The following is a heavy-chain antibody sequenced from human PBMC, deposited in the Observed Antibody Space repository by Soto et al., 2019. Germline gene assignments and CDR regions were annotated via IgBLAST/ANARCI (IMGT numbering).Heavy chain of an antibody. D-gene: IGHD3-10*01. Sequence: QLLQSGGGLVQPGGSLTLSCAASGFTFGTTDMSWVRQAPGEGLEWVSTIDGSGGITYYADSVKGRFTISRYNSRNTVYLQMNSLRGDDTAVYYCLKNSGWFNTWGQGALVTVPS. J-gene: IGHJ5*02. V-gene: IGHV3-23*01. CDR1: GFTFGTTD. CDR3: LKNSGWFNT. CDR2: IDGSGGIT.